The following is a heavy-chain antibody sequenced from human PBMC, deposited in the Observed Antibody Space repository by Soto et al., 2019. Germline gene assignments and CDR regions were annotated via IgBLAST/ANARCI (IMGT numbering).Heavy chain of an antibody. V-gene: IGHV4-39*01. Sequence: QLHLRESGPGLVKPSETLSLTCTVSGGSITSSSYYWGWIRQPPGKGLEWIGSIYYSGSTYYNPSSKRRVTLSVDTSKNQFSLKLSSVTAADTAVYYCATQEVGGTYVYTFDPWGQGTLVTVSS. D-gene: IGHD1-26*01. J-gene: IGHJ5*02. CDR3: ATQEVGGTYVYTFDP. CDR1: GGSITSSSYY. CDR2: IYYSGST.